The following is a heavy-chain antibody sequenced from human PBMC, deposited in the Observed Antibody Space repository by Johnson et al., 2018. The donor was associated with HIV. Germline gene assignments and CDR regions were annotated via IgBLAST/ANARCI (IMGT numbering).Heavy chain of an antibody. V-gene: IGHV3-43D*03. CDR1: GFTFGDYG. J-gene: IGHJ3*02. D-gene: IGHD1-26*01. Sequence: VQLVESGGGVVRPGGSLRLSCAASGFTFGDYGMHWVRQAPGKGLEWVSLISWDGGSTYYADSVNGRFTISRDNSKNSLYLQMKSLRAEDTALYYCARSLGSQPLRGAFDIWCQGTMVTVSS. CDR2: ISWDGGST. CDR3: ARSLGSQPLRGAFDI.